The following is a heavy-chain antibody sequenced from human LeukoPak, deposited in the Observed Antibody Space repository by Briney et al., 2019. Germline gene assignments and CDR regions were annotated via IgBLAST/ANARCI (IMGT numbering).Heavy chain of an antibody. Sequence: GGSLRLSCAASGFTFSTYWMSWVRQAPGKGLEWVANIRQDGSDKYYVDSVTGRFTISRDNAKNSLYLQMNSLRAEDTAVYYCARGGVYSSSSEDYWGQGTLVTVSS. J-gene: IGHJ4*02. D-gene: IGHD6-6*01. CDR2: IRQDGSDK. CDR3: ARGGVYSSSSEDY. CDR1: GFTFSTYW. V-gene: IGHV3-7*01.